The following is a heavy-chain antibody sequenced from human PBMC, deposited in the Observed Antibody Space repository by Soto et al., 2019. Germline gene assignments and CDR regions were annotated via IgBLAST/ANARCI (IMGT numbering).Heavy chain of an antibody. CDR3: VKDPHDYDSSGYYYLSYFDY. Sequence: GGSLRLSCSASGCTFSSYATHWVRQAPGKGLEYVSAISSNGGSTYYADSVKGRFTISRDNSKNTLYLQMSSLRAEDTAVYYCVKDPHDYDSSGYYYLSYFDYWGQGTLFTVSS. J-gene: IGHJ4*02. D-gene: IGHD3-22*01. V-gene: IGHV3-64D*08. CDR2: ISSNGGST. CDR1: GCTFSSYA.